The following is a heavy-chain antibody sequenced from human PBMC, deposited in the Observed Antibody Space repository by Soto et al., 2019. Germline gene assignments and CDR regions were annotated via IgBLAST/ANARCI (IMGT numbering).Heavy chain of an antibody. CDR2: FDPEDGET. J-gene: IGHJ3*02. CDR3: ATDLGSSWDDAFDI. Sequence: GASVKVSCKVSGYTLTELSMHWVRQAPGKGLEWMGGFDPEDGETIYAQKFQGRVTMTEDTSTDTAYMELSSLRSEDTAVYYCATDLGSSWDDAFDIWGQGTMVTVSS. CDR1: GYTLTELS. D-gene: IGHD6-13*01. V-gene: IGHV1-24*01.